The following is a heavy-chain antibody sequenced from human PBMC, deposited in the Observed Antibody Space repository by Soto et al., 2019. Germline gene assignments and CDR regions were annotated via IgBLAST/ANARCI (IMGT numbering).Heavy chain of an antibody. D-gene: IGHD7-27*01. CDR1: GDSITTYKW. CDR2: IYDSGNT. J-gene: IGHJ6*02. CDR3: ATCQLGEYYYAMAI. Sequence: SEPLSLTCGVSGDSITTYKWWTWVRQTPGKGLEWIGEIYDSGNTRYNPSLKSRVTISKDTSKNELSLKLNSVTVADTAVYYCATCQLGEYYYAMAISGQGSTVTASS. V-gene: IGHV4-4*02.